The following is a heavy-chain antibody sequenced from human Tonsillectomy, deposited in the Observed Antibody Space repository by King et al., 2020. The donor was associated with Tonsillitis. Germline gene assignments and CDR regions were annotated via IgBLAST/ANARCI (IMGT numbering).Heavy chain of an antibody. CDR2: IIPLSRTA. D-gene: IGHD5-12*01. V-gene: IGHV1-69*12. Sequence: QLVQSGAEVKKPGSSVKVSCRASGATFTSYAIIWVRQAPGQGLEWMGGIIPLSRTANYAQKFQGRVTITADESTGTASMDLSGLRSEDTAVYFCARVAKTSGYDVYYFDYWGQGTLVTVSS. J-gene: IGHJ4*02. CDR1: GATFTSYA. CDR3: ARVAKTSGYDVYYFDY.